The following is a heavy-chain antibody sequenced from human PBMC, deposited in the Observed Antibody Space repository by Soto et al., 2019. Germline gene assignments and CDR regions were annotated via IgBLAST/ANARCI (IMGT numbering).Heavy chain of an antibody. CDR1: GGTFSSYA. V-gene: IGHV1-69*12. Sequence: QVQLVQSGAEVKKPGSSVKVSCKASGGTFSSYAINWVRQAPGQGLEWMGGIIPIYGTANYAQKFQGRVTITADESTRTAYMELSSLRSEDTAVYYCARERYRVYGDTVHNYYYYGMDVWGQGTTVTVSS. CDR2: IIPIYGTA. J-gene: IGHJ6*02. CDR3: ARERYRVYGDTVHNYYYYGMDV. D-gene: IGHD4-17*01.